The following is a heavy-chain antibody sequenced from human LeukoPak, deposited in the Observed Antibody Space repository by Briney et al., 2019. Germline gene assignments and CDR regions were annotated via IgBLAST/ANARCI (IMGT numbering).Heavy chain of an antibody. J-gene: IGHJ6*02. Sequence: NSGGSLRPSCAASGFTFSSYSMNWVRQAPGKGLERVSSISSSSSYIYYADSVKGRFTISRDNAKNSLYLQMNSLRAEDTAVYYCARDLWNPAAAGLGYYYYYYYGMDVWGQGTTVTVSS. CDR3: ARDLWNPAAAGLGYYYYYYYGMDV. CDR1: GFTFSSYS. V-gene: IGHV3-21*01. D-gene: IGHD6-13*01. CDR2: ISSSSSYI.